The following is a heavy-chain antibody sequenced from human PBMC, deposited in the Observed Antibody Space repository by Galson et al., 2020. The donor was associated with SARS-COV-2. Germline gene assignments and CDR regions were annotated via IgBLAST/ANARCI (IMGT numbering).Heavy chain of an antibody. CDR2: ISHDGTYK. Sequence: GGSLRLSCTASGFSFSNSGMHWVRQAPGKGLEWVAGISHDGTYKDYEASVKGRFTISRDNSKNTLYLQINSLRSEDTAVYHCAKGCVAGTYCFDIDYWGQGTLVAVSS. D-gene: IGHD6-13*01. CDR3: AKGCVAGTYCFDIDY. V-gene: IGHV3-30*18. J-gene: IGHJ4*02. CDR1: GFSFSNSG.